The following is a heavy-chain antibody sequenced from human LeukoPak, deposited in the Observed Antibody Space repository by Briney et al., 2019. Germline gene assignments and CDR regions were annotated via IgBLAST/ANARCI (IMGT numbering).Heavy chain of an antibody. CDR3: ARGAPLEWVYNWFDP. CDR1: GYTFTSYD. Sequence: ASVKVSCKASGYTFTSYDINWVRQATGQGLEWMGWMNPNSGNTGYAQKFQGRVTITRNTSISTAYRELSSLRSEDTAVYYCARGAPLEWVYNWFDPWGQGTLVTVSS. D-gene: IGHD3-3*01. J-gene: IGHJ5*02. V-gene: IGHV1-8*03. CDR2: MNPNSGNT.